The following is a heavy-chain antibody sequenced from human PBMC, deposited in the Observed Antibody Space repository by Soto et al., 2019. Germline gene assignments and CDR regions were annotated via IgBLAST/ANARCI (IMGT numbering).Heavy chain of an antibody. CDR3: ARLVLRFLEWESRYYYYGMDV. CDR1: GGTFSSYA. J-gene: IGHJ6*02. D-gene: IGHD3-3*01. CDR2: IIPIFGTA. Sequence: QVQLVQSGAEVKKPGSSVKVSCKASGGTFSSYAISWVRQAPGQGLEWMGGIIPIFGTANYAQKFQGRVTITADESTSTAYMELSSLRSEDTAVYYCARLVLRFLEWESRYYYYGMDVWGHGNTVTVSS. V-gene: IGHV1-69*01.